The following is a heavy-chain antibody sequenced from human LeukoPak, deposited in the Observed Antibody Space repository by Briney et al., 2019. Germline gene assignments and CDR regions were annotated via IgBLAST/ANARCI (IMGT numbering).Heavy chain of an antibody. Sequence: GGSLRLSCAASGFTFSSYAMSWVRQAPGKGLEWVSAISGSGGSTYYADSVKGRFTISRDNSKNTLYLQTNSLRAEDTAVYYCAKERGDGYNYYCYYGMDVWGQGTTVTVSS. CDR1: GFTFSSYA. D-gene: IGHD5-24*01. J-gene: IGHJ6*02. CDR2: ISGSGGST. CDR3: AKERGDGYNYYCYYGMDV. V-gene: IGHV3-23*01.